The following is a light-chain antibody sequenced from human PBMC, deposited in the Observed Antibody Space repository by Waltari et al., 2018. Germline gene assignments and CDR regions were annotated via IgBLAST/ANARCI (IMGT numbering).Light chain of an antibody. Sequence: SLAPGERATLSCRARQSVSRTLAWYQQKPGQAPRLLIYGASTRATGIPERFSGGGSGTDFSLTISRLEPEDFAVYYCQHYVSLPATFGQGTKVEIK. V-gene: IGKV3-20*01. CDR1: QSVSRT. CDR3: QHYVSLPAT. J-gene: IGKJ1*01. CDR2: GAS.